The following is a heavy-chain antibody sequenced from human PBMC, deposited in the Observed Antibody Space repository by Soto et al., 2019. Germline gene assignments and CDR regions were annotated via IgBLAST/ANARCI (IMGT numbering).Heavy chain of an antibody. CDR2: IYYSGST. CDR1: VGSISSYY. D-gene: IGHD6-19*01. Sequence: QVQLQESGPGLVKPSETLSLTCTVSVGSISSYYWIWIRQPPGKGLEWIGYIYYSGSTNYNPSLKSGVTISVDTSKNQLSLKLSSVTAADTAMYYCARGIGWPTYFDYWGQGTLVTVSS. CDR3: ARGIGWPTYFDY. V-gene: IGHV4-59*08. J-gene: IGHJ4*02.